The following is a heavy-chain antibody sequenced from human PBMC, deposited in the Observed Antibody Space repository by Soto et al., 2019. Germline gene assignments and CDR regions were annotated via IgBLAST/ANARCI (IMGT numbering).Heavy chain of an antibody. V-gene: IGHV3-23*01. CDR1: GFAFNIYA. CDR2: ISGSADST. D-gene: IGHD3-10*01. CDR3: VRAYGFGELY. J-gene: IGHJ4*02. Sequence: EVQLLESGGGLVQPGGSLRVSCAASGFAFNIYAMSWVRQAPGKGLEWVSVISGSADSTNYADSVKGRFTISRDNAKSSLYLQMNSLRAEDTAVYYCVRAYGFGELYWGQGTLVTVSS.